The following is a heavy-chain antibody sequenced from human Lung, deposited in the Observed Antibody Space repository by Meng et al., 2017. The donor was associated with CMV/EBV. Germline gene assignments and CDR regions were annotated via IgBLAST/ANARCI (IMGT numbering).Heavy chain of an antibody. J-gene: IGHJ3*02. CDR3: ARDGSFWSGYYAPVAFAI. V-gene: IGHV3-21*01. D-gene: IGHD3-3*01. CDR1: GFTISSYS. CDR2: ISSSSSYI. Sequence: SCAASGFTISSYSMNWVRQAPGKGLEWVSSISSSSSYIYYADSVKGRFTISRDNAKNSLYLQMNSLRAEDTAVYYCARDGSFWSGYYAPVAFAIXGQGXMVTVSS.